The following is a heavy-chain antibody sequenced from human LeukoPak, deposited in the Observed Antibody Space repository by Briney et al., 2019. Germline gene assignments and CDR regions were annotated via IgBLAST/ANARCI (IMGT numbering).Heavy chain of an antibody. CDR1: GYSFTSYW. V-gene: IGHV5-51*01. CDR2: IYPGDSDT. CDR3: AVGGPDSSGYYTLGGAFDI. D-gene: IGHD3-22*01. Sequence: GESLKISCKGSGYSFTSYWIGWVRQMPGKGLEWMGIIYPGDSDTRYSPSFQGQVTISADKTISTAYLQWSSLKASDTAMYYCAVGGPDSSGYYTLGGAFDIWGQGTMVTVSS. J-gene: IGHJ3*02.